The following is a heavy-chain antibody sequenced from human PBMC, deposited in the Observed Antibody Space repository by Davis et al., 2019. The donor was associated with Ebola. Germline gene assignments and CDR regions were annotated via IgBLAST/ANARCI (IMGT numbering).Heavy chain of an antibody. CDR1: GFTFSSYN. V-gene: IGHV3-21*01. Sequence: PGGSLRLSCTASGFTFSSYNMNWVRLAPGKGLEWVSSISSSGDYIYYADSVKGRFAISRDNAKNSLYLQMNSMRAEDTALYSCVRLGLQGITMPDAWFDPWGQGTLVIVSS. CDR2: ISSSGDYI. J-gene: IGHJ5*02. CDR3: VRLGLQGITMPDAWFDP. D-gene: IGHD3-10*01.